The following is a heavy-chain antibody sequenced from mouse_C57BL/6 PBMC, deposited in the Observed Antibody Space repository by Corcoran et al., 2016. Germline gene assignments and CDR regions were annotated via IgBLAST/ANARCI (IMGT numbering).Heavy chain of an antibody. CDR2: IYPGSGNT. V-gene: IGHV1-76*01. CDR3: ARGGPLDYYAMDY. Sequence: QVQPKQSGAELVRPGASVKLSCKASGYTFTDYYIHWVKQRPGEGLEWIARIYPGSGNTYYNEKFKGKATLTAEKSSSTAYMQLSSLTSEDSAVYFCARGGPLDYYAMDYGGQGTAVTVSS. CDR1: GYTFTDYY. D-gene: IGHD1-1*02. J-gene: IGHJ4*01.